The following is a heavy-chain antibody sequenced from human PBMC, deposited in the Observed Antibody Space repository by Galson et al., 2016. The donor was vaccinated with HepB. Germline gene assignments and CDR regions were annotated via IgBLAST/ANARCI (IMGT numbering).Heavy chain of an antibody. CDR2: IYYRGST. V-gene: IGHV4-39*01. J-gene: IGHJ6*02. D-gene: IGHD3-3*01. CDR3: ARLRVLRFLEWLLNGMDV. CDR1: GGSISSSSYY. Sequence: TLSLTCTVSGGSISSSSYYWVWIRQTPGQGLEWIGSIYYRGSTYYNPSLKSRVTISVDTSKNPFSLKLSSVTATDTAVYYCARLRVLRFLEWLLNGMDVWGQGTTVTVSS.